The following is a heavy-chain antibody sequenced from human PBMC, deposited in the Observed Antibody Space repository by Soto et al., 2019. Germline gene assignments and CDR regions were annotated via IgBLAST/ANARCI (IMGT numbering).Heavy chain of an antibody. CDR2: INQDGIEK. J-gene: IGHJ6*02. D-gene: IGHD1-1*01. Sequence: GSLRLSCASSGFTFSTYWMSWVRQAPGKGLEWVANINQDGIEKYYVDVVKGRFIISRDNXXXSXXLXXNXXRXXDTAVYFCARDVESGFLGMDVWGQGTTVTVSS. CDR1: GFTFSTYW. V-gene: IGHV3-7*03. CDR3: ARDVESGFLGMDV.